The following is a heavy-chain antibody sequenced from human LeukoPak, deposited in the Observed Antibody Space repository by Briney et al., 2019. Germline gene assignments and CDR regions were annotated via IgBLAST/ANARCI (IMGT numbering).Heavy chain of an antibody. V-gene: IGHV3-23*01. Sequence: GGSLRLSCAASGFTFSSYAMSWVRQAPGKGLEWVSTICGGGEYTYYADSVKGRFIISRDNSKKTFYLQMNSLRAEETAVYYCAKVLCGSQDYWGQGTLVTVFS. D-gene: IGHD1-26*01. CDR3: AKVLCGSQDY. J-gene: IGHJ4*02. CDR2: ICGGGEYT. CDR1: GFTFSSYA.